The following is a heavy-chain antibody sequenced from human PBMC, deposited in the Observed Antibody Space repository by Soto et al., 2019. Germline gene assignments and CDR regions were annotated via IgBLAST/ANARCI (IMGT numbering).Heavy chain of an antibody. D-gene: IGHD1-1*01. CDR1: GYTFTSYA. CDR2: INAGNGNR. J-gene: IGHJ6*02. Sequence: QVQLVQSGAEEKKPGASVKVSCKASGYTFTSYAMHWVRQAPGQRLEWMGWINAGNGNRKYSQKFQGRVTITRDTSASTAYMELSSLRSEDTAVYDGKRAVHPWGDVWGQGTTVTVSS. CDR3: KRAVHPWGDV. V-gene: IGHV1-3*05.